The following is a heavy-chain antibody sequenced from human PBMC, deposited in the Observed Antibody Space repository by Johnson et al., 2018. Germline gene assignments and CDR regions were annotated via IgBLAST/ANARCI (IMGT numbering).Heavy chain of an antibody. Sequence: QVQLQQWGAGLLKXSETLSLTCAVYGGSFSNYYWSWIRQPPGKGLEWIGEIHHSKSTNYNPSLKSRVTISVDTSKNQFSLKLSSVTAADTAGYYWARSRIAAQFPRGHGMDVWGQGTTVTVSS. J-gene: IGHJ6*02. D-gene: IGHD6-6*01. CDR2: IHHSKST. CDR1: GGSFSNYY. V-gene: IGHV4-34*01. CDR3: ARSRIAAQFPRGHGMDV.